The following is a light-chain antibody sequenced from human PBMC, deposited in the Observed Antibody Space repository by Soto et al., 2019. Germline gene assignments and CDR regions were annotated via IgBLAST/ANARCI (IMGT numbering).Light chain of an antibody. CDR2: EVS. CDR3: CSYTSSSTV. CDR1: SSDVGSYNY. Sequence: QSALTQPASVSGSPGQSITISCTGTSSDVGSYNYVSWYQQHPGKAPKLMIYEVSNRPSGVSNRFSGSESGNTASLTISGLQAEDEANFYCCSYTSSSTVFGGGTTLTVL. J-gene: IGLJ3*02. V-gene: IGLV2-14*01.